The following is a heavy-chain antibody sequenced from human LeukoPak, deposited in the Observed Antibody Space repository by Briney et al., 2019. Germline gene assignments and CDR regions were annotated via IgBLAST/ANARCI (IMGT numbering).Heavy chain of an antibody. J-gene: IGHJ4*02. CDR1: GGSINSFY. CDR3: ARENWRSKSIDFDS. D-gene: IGHD6-6*01. CDR2: IYSSGST. Sequence: SETLSLTCTVSGGSINSFYWTWIRQPAGKGLEWIGRIYSSGSTNFNPSLKSRVTRSVDTSKNQFSLRLSSVTAADTAAYFCARENWRSKSIDFDSWGQGTLVTVSS. V-gene: IGHV4-4*07.